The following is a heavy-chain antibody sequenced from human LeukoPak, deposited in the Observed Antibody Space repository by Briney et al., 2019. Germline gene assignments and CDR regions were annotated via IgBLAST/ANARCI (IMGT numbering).Heavy chain of an antibody. CDR2: IYYTGST. V-gene: IGHV4-59*01. Sequence: SETLSLTCTVSGGSISSYYWSWIRQPPGKGLEWIGFIYYTGSTNYNPSLMSRVTISLDTSKNQFSLKLTSVTAADTAVYYCARTPAAAADYWGQGTLVTVSS. J-gene: IGHJ4*02. CDR1: GGSISSYY. CDR3: ARTPAAAADY. D-gene: IGHD6-13*01.